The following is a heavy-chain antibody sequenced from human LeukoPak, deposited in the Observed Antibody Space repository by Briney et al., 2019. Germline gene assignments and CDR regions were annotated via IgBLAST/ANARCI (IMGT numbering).Heavy chain of an antibody. CDR2: IYYSGST. CDR1: GGSISSGGYY. V-gene: IGHV4-31*03. CDR3: ARGIQHYYDSSGYTAYNWFDP. Sequence: PSQTLSLTCTVSGGSISSGGYYWSWIRQHPGKGLEWIGYIYYSGSTYYNPSLKGRVTISVDTSKNQFSLKLSSVTAADTAVYYCARGIQHYYDSSGYTAYNWFDPWGQGTLVTVSS. J-gene: IGHJ5*02. D-gene: IGHD3-22*01.